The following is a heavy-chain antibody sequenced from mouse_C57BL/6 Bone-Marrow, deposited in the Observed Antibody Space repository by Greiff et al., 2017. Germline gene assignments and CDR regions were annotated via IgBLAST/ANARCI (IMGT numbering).Heavy chain of an antibody. D-gene: IGHD6-1*01. Sequence: QVQLQQPGAELVRPGTSVKLSCKASGYNFTSYWMHWVKQRPGQGLEWIGVIDPSASYTNYNQKFKGNATLTVDTSSSTAYMQLSSLTSGDSAVYYCARASAYWGQGTLVTGSA. V-gene: IGHV1-59*01. CDR2: IDPSASYT. CDR3: ARASAY. J-gene: IGHJ3*01. CDR1: GYNFTSYW.